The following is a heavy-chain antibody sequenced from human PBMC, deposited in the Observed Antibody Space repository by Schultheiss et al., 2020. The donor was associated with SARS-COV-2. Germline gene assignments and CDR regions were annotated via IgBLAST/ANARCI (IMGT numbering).Heavy chain of an antibody. CDR3: ARDVSGKEDY. J-gene: IGHJ4*02. D-gene: IGHD3-16*01. CDR1: GFTVSSYA. Sequence: GESLKISCAASGFTVSSYAMHWVRQAPGKGLEYVSAISSNGGSTYYADSVKGRFTISRDNAKKTLYLQMNSLRGDDTAVYYCARDVSGKEDYWGQGTLVTVSS. V-gene: IGHV3-64*04. CDR2: ISSNGGST.